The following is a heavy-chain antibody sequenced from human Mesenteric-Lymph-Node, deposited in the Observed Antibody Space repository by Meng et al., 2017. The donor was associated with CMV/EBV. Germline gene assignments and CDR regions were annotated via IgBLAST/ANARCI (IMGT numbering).Heavy chain of an antibody. CDR1: GFTFDDYA. J-gene: IGHJ6*02. D-gene: IGHD5-18*01. CDR2: ISWNSGSI. V-gene: IGHV3-9*01. Sequence: SLKISCAASGFTFDDYAMHWVRQAPGKGLEWVSGISWNSGSIGYADSVKGRFTISRDNAKNSLYLQMNSLRAEDTALYYCAKDRGYSPYYGMDVWGQGTTVTVSS. CDR3: AKDRGYSPYYGMDV.